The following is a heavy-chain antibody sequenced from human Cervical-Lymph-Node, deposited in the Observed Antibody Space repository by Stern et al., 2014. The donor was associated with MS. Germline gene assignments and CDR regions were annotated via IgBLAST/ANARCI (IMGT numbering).Heavy chain of an antibody. V-gene: IGHV3-33*01. CDR2: IWYDGSNK. D-gene: IGHD3-16*01. Sequence: VQLVQSGGGVVQPGRSLRLSCAASGFSFSSYGMHWVRQAPGKGLEWVAVIWYDGSNKYYADSVKGRFIISRDNSKNMLYLGMDSLRAEDTAVYYCVRDSGSYYDCIWGSSEPHDCYGMDVWGQGTTVTVSS. CDR1: GFSFSSYG. CDR3: VRDSGSYYDCIWGSSEPHDCYGMDV. J-gene: IGHJ6*02.